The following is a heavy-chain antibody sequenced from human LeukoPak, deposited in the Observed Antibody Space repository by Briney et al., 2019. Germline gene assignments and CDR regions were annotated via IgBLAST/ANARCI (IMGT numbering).Heavy chain of an antibody. J-gene: IGHJ4*02. CDR1: GFTFSTYE. D-gene: IGHD6-6*01. Sequence: GGSLRLSCAASGFTFSTYEMNWVRQAPGKGLEWLSYISSSGNTIFYADSVKGRFTISRDNAKNSLYLQMNSLRAEDTAVYYCVRDSSSSWVYWGQGTLVTVSS. CDR3: VRDSSSSWVY. V-gene: IGHV3-48*03. CDR2: ISSSGNTI.